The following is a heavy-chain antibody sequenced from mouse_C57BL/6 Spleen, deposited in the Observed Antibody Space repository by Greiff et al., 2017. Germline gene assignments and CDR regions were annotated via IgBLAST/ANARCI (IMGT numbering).Heavy chain of an antibody. V-gene: IGHV8-12*01. Sequence: QVTLKVSGPGILQSSQPLSLTCSFSGFSLSTYGMGVSWIRQPSGQGLEWLARIYWADDKRYNPSLKSRLTISKDTSRNQVFLNSTSVDTADTATYYCALGYPYYAMDYWGQGTSVTVSS. CDR2: IYWADDK. CDR3: ALGYPYYAMDY. CDR1: GFSLSTYGMG. D-gene: IGHD2-2*01. J-gene: IGHJ4*01.